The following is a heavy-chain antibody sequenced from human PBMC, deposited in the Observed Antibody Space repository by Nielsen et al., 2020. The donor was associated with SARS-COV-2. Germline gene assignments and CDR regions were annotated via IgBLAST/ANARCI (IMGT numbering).Heavy chain of an antibody. CDR2: ISASSSYI. D-gene: IGHD1-26*01. CDR1: GFTFSSYS. Sequence: GESLKISCAGSGFTFSSYSMNWVRQAPGKGLEWVSSISASSSYIYYADSVKGRFTISRDNAKNSLYLQMNSLRAEDMAVYYCARDSAATGEDYWGQGTLVTVSS. J-gene: IGHJ4*02. CDR3: ARDSAATGEDY. V-gene: IGHV3-21*01.